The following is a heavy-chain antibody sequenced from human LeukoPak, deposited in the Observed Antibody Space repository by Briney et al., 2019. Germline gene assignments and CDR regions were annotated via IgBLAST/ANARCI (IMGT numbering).Heavy chain of an antibody. Sequence: ASVKVSCKASGYTFTSNAMHWVRQAPGQRLEWMGWINAGNGNTKYSQKFQGRVTITRDTSASTAYMELSSLRSEDTAVYYCARDPTISEDAFDIWGQGTMVTVSS. CDR2: INAGNGNT. V-gene: IGHV1-3*01. J-gene: IGHJ3*02. CDR3: ARDPTISEDAFDI. D-gene: IGHD3-9*01. CDR1: GYTFTSNA.